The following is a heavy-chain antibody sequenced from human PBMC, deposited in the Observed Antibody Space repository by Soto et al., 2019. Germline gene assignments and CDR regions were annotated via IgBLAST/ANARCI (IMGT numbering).Heavy chain of an antibody. CDR2: ISAYNGNT. J-gene: IGHJ6*02. D-gene: IGHD2-15*01. V-gene: IGHV1-18*04. Sequence: ASVKVSCKASGYTFTSYGISWVRQAPGQGLEWMGWISAYNGNTNYAQKLQGRVTMTTDTSTSTAYMELRSLRSDDTAVYYCARAHPLFDCSGGSCYSMVGATLPDYGMDVWGQGTTVTVSS. CDR1: GYTFTSYG. CDR3: ARAHPLFDCSGGSCYSMVGATLPDYGMDV.